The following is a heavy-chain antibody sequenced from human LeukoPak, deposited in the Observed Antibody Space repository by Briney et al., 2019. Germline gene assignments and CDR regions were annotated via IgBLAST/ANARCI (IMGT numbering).Heavy chain of an antibody. J-gene: IGHJ3*02. D-gene: IGHD6-13*01. V-gene: IGHV4-4*02. CDR1: GGSISSTNW. Sequence: SETLSLTCAVSGGSISSTNWWSWVRQPPGKGLEWIGEIYHSGSTNYNPSLKSRVTISVDKSKNQFSLKLTSVTAADTAVYYCARDQRSSSWPDAFDIWGQGTMVTVSS. CDR3: ARDQRSSSWPDAFDI. CDR2: IYHSGST.